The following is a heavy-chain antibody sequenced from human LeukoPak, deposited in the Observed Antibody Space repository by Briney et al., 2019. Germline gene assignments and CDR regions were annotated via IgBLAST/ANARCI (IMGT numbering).Heavy chain of an antibody. V-gene: IGHV1-69*05. Sequence: ASVKVSCKASGGTFSSYAISWVRQAPGQGLEWMGGIIPIFGTANYAQKFQGRVTIATDESTSTAYMELSSLRSEDTAVYYCARGPGGNWAILTSNWFDPWGQGTLVTVSS. D-gene: IGHD3-9*01. CDR1: GGTFSSYA. CDR3: ARGPGGNWAILTSNWFDP. CDR2: IIPIFGTA. J-gene: IGHJ5*02.